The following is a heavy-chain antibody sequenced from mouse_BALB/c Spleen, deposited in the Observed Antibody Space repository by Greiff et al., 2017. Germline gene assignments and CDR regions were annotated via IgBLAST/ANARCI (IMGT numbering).Heavy chain of an antibody. CDR2: ISDGGSYT. CDR1: GFTFSDYY. J-gene: IGHJ4*01. CDR3: ARDRYGYAMDY. V-gene: IGHV5-4*02. Sequence: EVQLVESGGGLVKPGGSLKLSCAASGFTFSDYYMYWVRQTPEKRLEWVATISDGGSYTYYPDSVKGRFTISRDNAKNNLYLQMSSLKSEDTAMYYCARDRYGYAMDYWGQGTSVTVSS. D-gene: IGHD2-12*01.